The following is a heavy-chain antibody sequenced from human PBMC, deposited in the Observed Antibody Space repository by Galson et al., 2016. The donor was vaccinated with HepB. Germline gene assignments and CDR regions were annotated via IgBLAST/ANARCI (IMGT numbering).Heavy chain of an antibody. V-gene: IGHV5-10-1*01. CDR1: GYSFTSHW. Sequence: QSGAEVKKPGESLRISCQGSGYSFTSHWITWVRQMPGKGPEWMGTIDPSDSYINYSPSFQGHVTISADKSISTAYLQWSILKASDPAMYYCVRHQWRAFEYWGQGTLVTVSS. D-gene: IGHD6-19*01. CDR3: VRHQWRAFEY. J-gene: IGHJ4*02. CDR2: IDPSDSYI.